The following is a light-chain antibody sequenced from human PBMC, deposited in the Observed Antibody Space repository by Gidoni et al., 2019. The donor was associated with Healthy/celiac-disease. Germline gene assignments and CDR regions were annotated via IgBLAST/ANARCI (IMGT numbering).Light chain of an antibody. CDR1: QGISSY. V-gene: IGKV1-8*01. CDR3: QQYYSYPWT. CDR2: AAS. J-gene: IGKJ1*01. Sequence: ALRLTQLPSSFSASTGDRVTITCRASQGISSYLAWYQQKPRKAPKLLIYAASTLQSGVPSRFSGSGSGTDFTLTISCLQSEDFATYYCQQYYSYPWTFGQGTKVEIK.